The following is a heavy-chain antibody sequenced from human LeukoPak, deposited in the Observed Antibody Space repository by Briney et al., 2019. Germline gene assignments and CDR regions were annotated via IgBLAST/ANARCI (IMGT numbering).Heavy chain of an antibody. J-gene: IGHJ4*02. V-gene: IGHV4-39*01. CDR2: LYNTETT. D-gene: IGHD3-16*01. CDR1: GGSISRSSYY. CDR3: ARRRGRTFYFDY. Sequence: PSETLSLTCSVSGGSISRSSYYWGWIRQPPGKGLEWIGSLYNTETTYYNPSLQSRVTISVDTSKNQLSLKLSSVTAADTAVYYCARRRGRTFYFDYWGQGTLVTVSS.